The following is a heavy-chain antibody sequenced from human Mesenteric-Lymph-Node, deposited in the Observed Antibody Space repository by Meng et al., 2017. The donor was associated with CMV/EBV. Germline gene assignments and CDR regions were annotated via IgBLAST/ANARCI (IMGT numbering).Heavy chain of an antibody. V-gene: IGHV4-61*01. D-gene: IGHD1-26*01. CDR3: ARVRSDSGTFRRAFDI. CDR2: NYYSGST. J-gene: IGHJ3*02. CDR1: GGSIISRSFY. Sequence: SQTLSLTCTVSGGSIISRSFYWGWIRQPPGKGLEWIGYNYYSGSTNYNPSLKSRVTISVDTSKNQFSLKLSSVIAADTAVYYCARVRSDSGTFRRAFDIWGQGTMVTVSS.